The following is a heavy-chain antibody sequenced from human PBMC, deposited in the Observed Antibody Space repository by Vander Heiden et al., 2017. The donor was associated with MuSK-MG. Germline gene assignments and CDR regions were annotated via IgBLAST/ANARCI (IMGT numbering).Heavy chain of an antibody. CDR2: IYYTKIA. J-gene: IGHJ2*01. CDR3: ARQTIVGEYFDG. D-gene: IGHD1-26*01. CDR1: NFSISSGYY. Sequence: QVELQESGPGLVKPSATLSLTCDVSNFSISSGYYWGWIRQAPGKGLEWIANIYYTKIAYYNLALKTRVNISVDTSRNQFSLELNSVTVADTAVYFCARQTIVGEYFDGWGRGALVTVSS. V-gene: IGHV4-38-2*01.